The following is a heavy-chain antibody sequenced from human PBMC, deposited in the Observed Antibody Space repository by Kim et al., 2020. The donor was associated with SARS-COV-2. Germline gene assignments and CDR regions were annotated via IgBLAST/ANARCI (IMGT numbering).Heavy chain of an antibody. Sequence: SETLSLTCTVSGGSISGYYWSWIRQPPGKGLEWIGYFYYTGSTNYNPSLKSRVTISVDTSKNQFSLELTSVTAADTAVYYCARGHLGGRADSWGQGTLVT. V-gene: IGHV4-59*08. J-gene: IGHJ4*02. CDR1: GGSISGYY. CDR3: ARGHLGGRADS. CDR2: FYYTGST.